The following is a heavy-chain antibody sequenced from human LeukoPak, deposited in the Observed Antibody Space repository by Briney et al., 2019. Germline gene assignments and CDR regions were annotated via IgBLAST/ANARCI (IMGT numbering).Heavy chain of an antibody. CDR1: GFTFSSYG. J-gene: IGHJ4*02. Sequence: PGGSLRLSCAASGFTFSSYGMHWVRQAPGKGLEWVAVIWYDGSNKYYADSVKGRFTISRDNSKNTLYLQMNSLRAEDTAVYYCASGYGSGSHLQNWGQGTLVTVSS. V-gene: IGHV3-33*08. CDR2: IWYDGSNK. CDR3: ASGYGSGSHLQN. D-gene: IGHD3-10*01.